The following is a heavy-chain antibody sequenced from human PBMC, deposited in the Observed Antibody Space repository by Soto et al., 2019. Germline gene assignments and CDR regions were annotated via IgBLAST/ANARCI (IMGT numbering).Heavy chain of an antibody. CDR2: IIPIFGTA. Sequence: GASVKVSCKASGGTFSSYAISWVRQAPGQGLEWMGGIIPIFGTANYAQKFQGRVTITADESTSTAYMELSSLRSEDTAVYYCARGYHYDSSGYLFEFDYWGQGTLVTVYS. CDR1: GGTFSSYA. CDR3: ARGYHYDSSGYLFEFDY. D-gene: IGHD3-22*01. J-gene: IGHJ4*02. V-gene: IGHV1-69*13.